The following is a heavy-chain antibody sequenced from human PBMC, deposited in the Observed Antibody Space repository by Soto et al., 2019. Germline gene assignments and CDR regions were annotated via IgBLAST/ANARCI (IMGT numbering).Heavy chain of an antibody. Sequence: SVKVSCKASGGTFSSYAISWVRQAPGQGLEWMGGIIPIFGTANYAQKFQGRVTITADESTSTAYMELSSLRSEDTAVYYCARVYLYSSSGDSYYYYYGMDVWGQGTTVTVSS. V-gene: IGHV1-69*13. CDR2: IIPIFGTA. CDR3: ARVYLYSSSGDSYYYYYGMDV. CDR1: GGTFSSYA. D-gene: IGHD6-13*01. J-gene: IGHJ6*02.